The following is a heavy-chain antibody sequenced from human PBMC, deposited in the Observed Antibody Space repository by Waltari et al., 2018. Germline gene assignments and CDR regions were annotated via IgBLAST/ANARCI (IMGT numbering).Heavy chain of an antibody. V-gene: IGHV4-34*01. J-gene: IGHJ2*01. D-gene: IGHD6-13*01. CDR3: ARVRRTPGIAAAGRVGGYFDL. Sequence: QVQLQQWGAGLLKPSETLSLTCAVYGGSFSGYYWSWIRQPPGKGLEWIGEINHSGSTNYNPSLKSRVTISVDTSKNQFSLKLSSVTAADTAVYYCARVRRTPGIAAAGRVGGYFDLWGRGTLVTVSS. CDR1: GGSFSGYY. CDR2: INHSGST.